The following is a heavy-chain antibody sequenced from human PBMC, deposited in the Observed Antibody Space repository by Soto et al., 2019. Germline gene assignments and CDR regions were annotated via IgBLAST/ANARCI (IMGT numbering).Heavy chain of an antibody. CDR1: GYTFTSYG. CDR2: ISAYNGNT. D-gene: IGHD3-22*01. CDR3: ARDVRYYDSSGYFDY. Sequence: QVQLVQSGAEVKKPGASVKVSCKASGYTFTSYGISWVRQAPGQGLEWMGWISAYNGNTNYAQKLQGRVTMTTDTYTSTAYMELRSLRSDDTAVYYCARDVRYYDSSGYFDYWGQGTLVTVSS. V-gene: IGHV1-18*01. J-gene: IGHJ4*02.